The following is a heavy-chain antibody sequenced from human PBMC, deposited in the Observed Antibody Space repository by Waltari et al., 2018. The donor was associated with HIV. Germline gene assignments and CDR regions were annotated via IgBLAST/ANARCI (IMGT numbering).Heavy chain of an antibody. D-gene: IGHD2-2*01. V-gene: IGHV3-30-3*01. CDR1: GFTFSRSA. J-gene: IGHJ4*02. CDR2: ISYDGSNK. CDR3: ARDPQYCSSTSCSYYFDY. Sequence: QVQLVESWGGVVQPGRSLRLSCAASGFTFSRSAMHWVRQAPGKGLEWVAVISYDGSNKYYADSVKGRFTISRDNSKNTLYLQMNSLRAEDTAVYYCARDPQYCSSTSCSYYFDYWGQGTLVTVSS.